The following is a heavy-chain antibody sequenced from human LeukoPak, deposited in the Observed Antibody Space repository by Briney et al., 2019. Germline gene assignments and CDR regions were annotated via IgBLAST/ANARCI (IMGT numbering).Heavy chain of an antibody. V-gene: IGHV3-30*03. D-gene: IGHD2-21*01. Sequence: GGSLRLSCAASGFTFSSYGMHWVRQAPGKGLEWVAVISYDGSNKYYTDSVKGRFTISRDNSKNTLYLQMNSLRAEDTAVHYCATEFPADYWGQGTLVTVSS. J-gene: IGHJ4*02. CDR2: ISYDGSNK. CDR3: ATEFPADY. CDR1: GFTFSSYG.